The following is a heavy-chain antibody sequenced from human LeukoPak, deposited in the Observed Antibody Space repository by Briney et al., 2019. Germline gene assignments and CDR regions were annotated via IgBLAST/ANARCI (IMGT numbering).Heavy chain of an antibody. Sequence: SVTVSCKASGGTFSNHAVSWVRQAPGQGLEWMGGIIPIFGTANYAQKFQGRVTITADESTSTAYMELSSLRSEDTAVYYCARAHRQLERLGRYYFDYWGQGTLVTVSS. CDR1: GGTFSNHA. J-gene: IGHJ4*02. V-gene: IGHV1-69*13. D-gene: IGHD1-1*01. CDR3: ARAHRQLERLGRYYFDY. CDR2: IIPIFGTA.